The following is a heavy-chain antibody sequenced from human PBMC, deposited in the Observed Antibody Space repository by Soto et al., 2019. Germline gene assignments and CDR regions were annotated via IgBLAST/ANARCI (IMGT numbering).Heavy chain of an antibody. CDR1: GGSIRDPNYY. D-gene: IGHD3-10*01. CDR2: INYSGST. Sequence: QVQLQESGPGLVKPSETLSLTCTVIGGSIRDPNYYWSWIRQHSGKGLEWIGNINYSGSTNYNPSLKGRXXXSXXXSXXXFXXXXXXXTAAXXXXXYCXXDAPLWFGELSHWGQGIQVTVSS. CDR3: CXXDAPLWFGELSH. J-gene: IGHJ4*02. V-gene: IGHV4-31*06.